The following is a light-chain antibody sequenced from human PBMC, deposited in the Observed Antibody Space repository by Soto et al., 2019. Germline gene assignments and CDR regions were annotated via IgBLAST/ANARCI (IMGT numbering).Light chain of an antibody. Sequence: EIVLTQSPGTLSLSPGERATLSCRASQSVTYSFLAWYQQKPGQAPRLLIYGASSRATGTPDRFSGSGSGTDFTLTISRLEPEDFAVYYCHQYGTSTWTFGQGTKVEIK. CDR3: HQYGTSTWT. CDR1: QSVTYSF. J-gene: IGKJ1*01. V-gene: IGKV3-20*01. CDR2: GAS.